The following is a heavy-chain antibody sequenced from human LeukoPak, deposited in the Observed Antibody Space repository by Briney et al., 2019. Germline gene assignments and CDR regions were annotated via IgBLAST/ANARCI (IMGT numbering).Heavy chain of an antibody. J-gene: IGHJ4*02. CDR3: ARTGAASTANYFDY. V-gene: IGHV4-39*01. CDR1: GGSISSSSYY. Sequence: SETLSVTCTVSGGSISSSSYYWGWIRQPPGKGLEWIGSIYYSGSTYYNPSLKSRVTISVDTSKNQFSLKLSSVTAADTAVYYCARTGAASTANYFDYWGQGTLVTVSS. D-gene: IGHD2-2*01. CDR2: IYYSGST.